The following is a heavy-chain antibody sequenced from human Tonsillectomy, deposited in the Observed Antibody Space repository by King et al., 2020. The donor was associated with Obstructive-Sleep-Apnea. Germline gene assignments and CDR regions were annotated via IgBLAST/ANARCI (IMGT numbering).Heavy chain of an antibody. CDR1: GFTFSSYS. V-gene: IGHV3-48*04. Sequence: VQLVESGGGLVQPGGSLRLSCAASGFTFSSYSMNWVRQAPGKGLEWGLYTSSSRSTIYYADTVKGRFTISRDNAKNSLYLQMKSLRAEDTAVYYCARDGPIKEDFDLWGRGTLVTVSS. D-gene: IGHD5-24*01. CDR2: TSSSRSTI. J-gene: IGHJ2*01. CDR3: ARDGPIKEDFDL.